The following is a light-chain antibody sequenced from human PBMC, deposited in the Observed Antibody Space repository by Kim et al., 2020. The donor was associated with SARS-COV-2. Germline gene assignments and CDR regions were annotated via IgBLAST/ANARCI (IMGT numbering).Light chain of an antibody. CDR3: SSYAGSNNYV. Sequence: QSALTQPPSASGSPGQSVTISCTGTSSDVGGYNYVSCYQQHPGKAPKLMIYEVTKWPSGVPDRFSGSKSGNTASLTVSGLQAEDEADYYCSSYAGSNNYVFGTGTKVTVL. J-gene: IGLJ1*01. CDR1: SSDVGGYNY. CDR2: EVT. V-gene: IGLV2-8*01.